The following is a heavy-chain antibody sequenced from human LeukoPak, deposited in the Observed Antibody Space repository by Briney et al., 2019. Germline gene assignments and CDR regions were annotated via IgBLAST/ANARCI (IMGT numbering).Heavy chain of an antibody. CDR2: IYTSGST. CDR1: GGSIISGRYY. D-gene: IGHD5-24*01. J-gene: IGHJ4*02. V-gene: IGHV4-61*02. Sequence: SETLSLTCTVSGGSIISGRYYGSWIRQPAGKGLEWIGRIYTSGSTNYNPSLKSRVTISVDTSKNQFSLKLSSVTAADTAVYYCASVGRRDRYETSYCFDYWGQGTLVTVSS. CDR3: ASVGRRDRYETSYCFDY.